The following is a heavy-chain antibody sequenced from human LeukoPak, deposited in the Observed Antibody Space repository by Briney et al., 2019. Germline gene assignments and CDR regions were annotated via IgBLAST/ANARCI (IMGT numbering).Heavy chain of an antibody. CDR3: VARGGWARFDY. CDR2: ISSSSSYI. D-gene: IGHD6-19*01. J-gene: IGHJ4*02. V-gene: IGHV3-21*01. Sequence: PGGSLRLSCAASGFTLRDHAMTWVRQAPGKGLEWVSSISSSSSYIYYADSVKGRFTISRDNAKNALYLQMNSLRGEDTAVYYCVARGGWARFDYWGQGTLVTVSS. CDR1: GFTLRDHA.